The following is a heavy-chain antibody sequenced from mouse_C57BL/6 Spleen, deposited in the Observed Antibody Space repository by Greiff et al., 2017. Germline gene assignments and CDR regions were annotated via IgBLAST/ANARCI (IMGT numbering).Heavy chain of an antibody. CDR1: GYAFSSYW. V-gene: IGHV1-80*01. CDR2: IYPGDGDT. CDR3: ARHDYHAMDY. Sequence: VQLVESGAELVKPGASVKISCKASGYAFSSYWMNWVKQRPGKGLEWIGQIYPGDGDTNYNGKFKGKATLTADKSSSTAYMQLSSLTSEDSAVYFCARHDYHAMDYWGQGTSVTVSS. J-gene: IGHJ4*01.